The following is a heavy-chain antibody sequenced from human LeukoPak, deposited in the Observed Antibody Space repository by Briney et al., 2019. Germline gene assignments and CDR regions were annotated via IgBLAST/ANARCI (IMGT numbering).Heavy chain of an antibody. V-gene: IGHV4-59*08. Sequence: SETLSLTCTVSGGSISSYYWSWIRQPPGKGLEWIGYIYYNGSTTYRPTLKSRVSISVDTSMNHLCLKLSSVTAADTALYYCARHVNGGPGGFDYWGQGTLVTVSS. CDR1: GGSISSYY. D-gene: IGHD7-27*01. J-gene: IGHJ4*02. CDR3: ARHVNGGPGGFDY. CDR2: IYYNGST.